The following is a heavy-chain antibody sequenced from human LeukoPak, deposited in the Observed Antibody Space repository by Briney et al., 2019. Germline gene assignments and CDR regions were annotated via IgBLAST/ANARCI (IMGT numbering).Heavy chain of an antibody. J-gene: IGHJ4*02. CDR1: GGTFSSYA. V-gene: IGHV1-69*13. D-gene: IGHD5-18*01. CDR3: ARGKSLGEYSYGPDVFDY. CDR2: IIPIFGTA. Sequence: SVKVSCKASGGTFSSYAISWVRQAPGQGLEWMGGIIPIFGTANYAQKFQGRVTITADESTSTAYMELSSLRSEDTAVYYCARGKSLGEYSYGPDVFDYWGQGTLVTVSS.